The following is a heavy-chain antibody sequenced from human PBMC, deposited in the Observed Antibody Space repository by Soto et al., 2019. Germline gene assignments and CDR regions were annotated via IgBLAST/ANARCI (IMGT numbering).Heavy chain of an antibody. V-gene: IGHV4-30-4*02. CDR2: ISYSGNT. Sequence: SEALSLTCPGSGGSISSGHYYLSWIRQPPGKGLEWIGFISYSGNTYYSASLKSRVTISVDTSKNQFSLNLSFVTAADTAVYYCATMGTPATGLFYFDDWGQGTLVTVSS. CDR1: GGSISSGHYY. CDR3: ATMGTPATGLFYFDD. J-gene: IGHJ4*02. D-gene: IGHD1-7*01.